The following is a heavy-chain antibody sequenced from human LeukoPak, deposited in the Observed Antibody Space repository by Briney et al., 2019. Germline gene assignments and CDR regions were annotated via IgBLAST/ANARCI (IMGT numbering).Heavy chain of an antibody. CDR3: ARDRGEQFLDPGLPPTAGDY. J-gene: IGHJ4*02. V-gene: IGHV1-46*01. Sequence: ASVTVSCKASGYTFTSYYIHWVRQAPGQGLEWMGIMYSSGGSTTYAQKFQGRVTMTRDMSTSTVYMELSRLKSEDTAVYYCARDRGEQFLDPGLPPTAGDYWGQGTLVTVSS. CDR1: GYTFTSYY. D-gene: IGHD3/OR15-3a*01. CDR2: MYSSGGST.